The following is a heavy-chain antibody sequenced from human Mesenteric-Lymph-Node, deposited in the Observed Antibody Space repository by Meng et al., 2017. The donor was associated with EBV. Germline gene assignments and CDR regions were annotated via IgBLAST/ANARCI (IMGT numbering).Heavy chain of an antibody. D-gene: IGHD5-12*01. CDR2: IYYSGST. J-gene: IGHJ4*02. CDR1: GGSISSGGYY. Sequence: VQLPESGPGLVKPYQTLSLHCAFSGGSISSGGYYWSWIRQPPGKGLEWIGYIYYSGSTYYNPSLKSRVTISVDTSKNQFSLKLSSVTAADTAVYYCARGLEVATMSYWGQGTLVTVSS. CDR3: ARGLEVATMSY. V-gene: IGHV4-30-4*01.